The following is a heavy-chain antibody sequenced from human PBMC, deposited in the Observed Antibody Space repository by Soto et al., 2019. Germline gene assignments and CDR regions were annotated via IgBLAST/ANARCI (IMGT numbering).Heavy chain of an antibody. V-gene: IGHV1-69*02. CDR3: ARGKIDYDILTGSDAFDI. Sequence: ASVKVSCKASGGTFSSYTISWVRQAPGQGLEWMRRIIPILGIANYAQKFQGRVTITADKSTSTANMELSSLRSEDTAVYYCARGKIDYDILTGSDAFDIWGQGTMVTVSS. J-gene: IGHJ3*02. D-gene: IGHD3-9*01. CDR2: IIPILGIA. CDR1: GGTFSSYT.